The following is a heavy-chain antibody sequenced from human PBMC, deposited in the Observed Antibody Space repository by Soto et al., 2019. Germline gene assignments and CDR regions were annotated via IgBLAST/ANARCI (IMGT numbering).Heavy chain of an antibody. CDR3: ARGAGYSSSWSVYYGMDV. V-gene: IGHV1-69*02. CDR1: GGTFSSYT. CDR2: IIPILGIA. J-gene: IGHJ6*02. D-gene: IGHD6-13*01. Sequence: QVQLVQSGAEVKKPGSSVKVSCKASGGTFSSYTISWVRQAPGQGLEWMGRIIPILGIANYAQKFQGRVTITADKSTSTAYMELSSLRSEDTAVYYCARGAGYSSSWSVYYGMDVWGQGTTVTVSS.